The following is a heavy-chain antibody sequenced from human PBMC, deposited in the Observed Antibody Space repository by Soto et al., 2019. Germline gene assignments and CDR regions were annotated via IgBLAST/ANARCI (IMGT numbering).Heavy chain of an antibody. Sequence: QVHLVQSGAEVKKPGASVQVSCKASGYSFTSYGISWVRQAAGQGLEWMAWISGYNGKTRFAPKYQGRLTMTIDTSTSTAYMDLRSLRSDDAAMYYCARDKMANTHNWFDLWVQGTLVTVSS. D-gene: IGHD2-8*01. V-gene: IGHV1-18*01. CDR2: ISGYNGKT. CDR3: ARDKMANTHNWFDL. CDR1: GYSFTSYG. J-gene: IGHJ5*02.